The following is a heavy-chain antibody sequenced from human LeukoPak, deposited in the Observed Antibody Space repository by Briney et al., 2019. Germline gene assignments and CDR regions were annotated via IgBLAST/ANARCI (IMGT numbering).Heavy chain of an antibody. Sequence: PSQTLSLTCTVSGGSISSGGYYWSWIRQHPGKGLEWIGYIYYSGSTYYNPSLKSRVTISVDTSKNQFSLRLSSVTAADTAVYYCARAPKQSWPYCSSTSCPIGRFDPWGQGTLVTVSS. CDR1: GGSISSGGYY. CDR3: ARAPKQSWPYCSSTSCPIGRFDP. J-gene: IGHJ5*02. CDR2: IYYSGST. V-gene: IGHV4-31*03. D-gene: IGHD2-2*01.